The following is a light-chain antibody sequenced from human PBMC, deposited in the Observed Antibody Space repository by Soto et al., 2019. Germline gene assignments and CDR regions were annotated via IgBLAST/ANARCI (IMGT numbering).Light chain of an antibody. CDR2: EVS. Sequence: QSALTQPASVSGSPGQSITISCTGTSSDVGSYNYVSWYQQHPGKAPKLMIYEVSTRPSGVSSRFSGFKSGNTASLSISGLQAEDEADYYCGSYTSSSTVFGTGTKVTVL. CDR3: GSYTSSSTV. CDR1: SSDVGSYNY. J-gene: IGLJ1*01. V-gene: IGLV2-14*01.